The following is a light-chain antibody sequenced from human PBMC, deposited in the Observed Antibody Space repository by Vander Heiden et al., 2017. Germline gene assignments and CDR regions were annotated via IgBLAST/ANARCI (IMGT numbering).Light chain of an antibody. CDR2: GNF. CDR3: QAYDSSLGAWV. Sequence: QSVVTQPPSVSGTLGQRVTMSCTGTSSNIGAGYTVHWYQHLPGRAPTLLIYGNFNRASGVPDRFSASKSGASASLDISGVQPDDEADYYCQAYDSSLGAWVFGGGTKLTVL. J-gene: IGLJ3*02. V-gene: IGLV1-40*03. CDR1: SSNIGAGYT.